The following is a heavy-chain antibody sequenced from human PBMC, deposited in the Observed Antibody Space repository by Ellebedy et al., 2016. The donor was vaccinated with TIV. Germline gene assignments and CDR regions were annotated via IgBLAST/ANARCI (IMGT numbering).Heavy chain of an antibody. V-gene: IGHV3-23*01. J-gene: IGHJ4*02. D-gene: IGHD1-26*01. CDR1: GFTFSSYS. CDR3: AKSWEHYFDY. CDR2: ISGSGGST. Sequence: GGSLRLXXAASGFTFSSYSMNWVRQAPGKGLEWVSAISGSGGSTYYADSVKGRFTISRDNSKNTLYLQMNSLRAEDTAVYYCAKSWEHYFDYWGQGTLVTVSS.